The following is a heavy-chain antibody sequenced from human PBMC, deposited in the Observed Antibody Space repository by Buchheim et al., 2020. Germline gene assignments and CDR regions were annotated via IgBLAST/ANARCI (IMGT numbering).Heavy chain of an antibody. Sequence: QVQLVESGGGVVQPGRSLRLSCAASGFTFSSYGMHWVRQAPGKGLEWAAVIWYDGSNKYYADSVKGRFTISRDNSKNTLYLQMNSLRAEDTAVYYCARGPSIAAASNWYFDLWGRGTL. CDR2: IWYDGSNK. V-gene: IGHV3-33*01. J-gene: IGHJ2*01. CDR1: GFTFSSYG. D-gene: IGHD6-25*01. CDR3: ARGPSIAAASNWYFDL.